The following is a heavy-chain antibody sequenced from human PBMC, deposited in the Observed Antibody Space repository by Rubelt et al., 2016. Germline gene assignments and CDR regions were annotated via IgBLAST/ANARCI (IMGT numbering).Heavy chain of an antibody. CDR2: SYYSGST. D-gene: IGHD4-11*01. J-gene: IGHJ6*02. CDR3: ARQLVNTVSNYDYGMDV. V-gene: IGHV4-59*01. Sequence: QLQLQESGPGLVKPSETLSLTCTVSGGSISSYYWSWIRQPPGKGLEWIGYSYYSGSTNYNPSHKRRCTIQVDTHNSQCSVKSGSVTAADTAVDYGARQLVNTVSNYDYGMDVWGQGTTVTVSS. CDR1: GGSISSYY.